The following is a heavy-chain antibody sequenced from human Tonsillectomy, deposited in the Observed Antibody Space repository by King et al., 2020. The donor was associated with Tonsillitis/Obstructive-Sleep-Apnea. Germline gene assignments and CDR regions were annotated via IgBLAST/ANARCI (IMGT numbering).Heavy chain of an antibody. J-gene: IGHJ6*03. D-gene: IGHD3-10*01. Sequence: VQLVESGGGLVKPGGSLRLSCAASGFTFSDYYMSWIRQAPGKGLEWVSYISSSGSIIYYADSVKGRFTISRDNAKNLLHLQMNSLRAEDTAVYYCARVGRITMVRGWDYYYMDVWGKGTTVTVSS. V-gene: IGHV3-11*01. CDR2: ISSSGSII. CDR1: GFTFSDYY. CDR3: ARVGRITMVRGWDYYYMDV.